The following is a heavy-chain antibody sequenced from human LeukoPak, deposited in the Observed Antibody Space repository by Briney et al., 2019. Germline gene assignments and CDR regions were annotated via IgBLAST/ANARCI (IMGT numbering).Heavy chain of an antibody. V-gene: IGHV1-2*02. J-gene: IGHJ4*02. CDR1: GYTFTGYY. CDR2: INPNSGGT. Sequence: ASVKVSCKASGYTFTGYYMHWVRQAPGQGLEWMGWINPNSGGTNYAQKFQGRVTMTRDTSISTVYMELSRLRSDDTAVYYCAGVYSSGWYFDYWGQGTLVTVSS. CDR3: AGVYSSGWYFDY. D-gene: IGHD6-19*01.